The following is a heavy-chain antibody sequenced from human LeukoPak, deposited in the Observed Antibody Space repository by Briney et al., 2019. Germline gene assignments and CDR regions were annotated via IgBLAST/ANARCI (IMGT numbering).Heavy chain of an antibody. CDR3: ARDPSRDGYLDY. CDR2: INPNSGGT. V-gene: IGHV1-2*04. CDR1: GYTFTGYY. Sequence: ASVKVSCKASGYTFTGYYMHWVRQAPGQGLEWMGWINPNSGGTNYAQKFQGWATMTRDTSISTAYMELSRLRSDDTAVYYCARDPSRDGYLDYWGQGTLVTVSS. D-gene: IGHD5-24*01. J-gene: IGHJ4*02.